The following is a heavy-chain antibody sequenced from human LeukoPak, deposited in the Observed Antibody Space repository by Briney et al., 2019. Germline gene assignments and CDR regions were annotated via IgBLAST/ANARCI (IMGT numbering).Heavy chain of an antibody. CDR3: AKDQGSESYYLDFDY. J-gene: IGHJ4*02. CDR2: ISPDGSST. Sequence: GGSLRLSCAASGVTFSSYWMHWVRQAPGKGLVWVSRISPDGSSTTYADSVKGRFTISRDNAKETLYLQINSLRAEDTAIYYCAKDQGSESYYLDFDYWGQGTLVTVSS. D-gene: IGHD1-26*01. CDR1: GVTFSSYW. V-gene: IGHV3-74*01.